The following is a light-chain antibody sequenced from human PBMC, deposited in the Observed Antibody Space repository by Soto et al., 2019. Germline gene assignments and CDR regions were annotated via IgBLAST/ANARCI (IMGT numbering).Light chain of an antibody. Sequence: DIQMAQSPCTRAASLGDRFSITCRASQSIVRWLAWYQQKPGKAPNLLIYDASILKSGVPSRFSGSGSGTEFTLTISSLQPDDFATYYCQQYDTYPWTFGQGTKVDI. CDR3: QQYDTYPWT. V-gene: IGKV1-5*01. J-gene: IGKJ1*01. CDR1: QSIVRW. CDR2: DAS.